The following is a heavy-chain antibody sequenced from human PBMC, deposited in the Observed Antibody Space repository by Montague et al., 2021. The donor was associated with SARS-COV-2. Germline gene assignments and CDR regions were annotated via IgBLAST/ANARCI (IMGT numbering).Heavy chain of an antibody. Sequence: PALVKPTQTLTLTCTFSGFSLSTSGMCVSWIRQPPGKALEWLALIDWXDDKYYSTSLKTRLTISKDTSKNQVVLTMTNMDPVDTATYYCARMVTIFSLGGYYYYYGIDVWGQGTTVTVSS. CDR1: GFSLSTSGMC. J-gene: IGHJ6*02. V-gene: IGHV2-70*01. D-gene: IGHD3-9*01. CDR2: IDWXDDK. CDR3: ARMVTIFSLGGYYYYYGIDV.